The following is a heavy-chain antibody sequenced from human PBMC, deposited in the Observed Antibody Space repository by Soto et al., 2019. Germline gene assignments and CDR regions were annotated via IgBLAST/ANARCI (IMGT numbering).Heavy chain of an antibody. V-gene: IGHV1-18*01. D-gene: IGHD2-2*01. CDR3: ARDIVVVPAANPKSYGMDV. CDR2: ISAYNGNT. Sequence: GASVKVSSKASGYTFTSYVISWVRQAPGQGLERMGWISAYNGNTNYAQKLQGRVTMTTDTSTSTAYMELRSLRSDDTAVYYCARDIVVVPAANPKSYGMDVWGQGTTVTVSS. J-gene: IGHJ6*02. CDR1: GYTFTSYV.